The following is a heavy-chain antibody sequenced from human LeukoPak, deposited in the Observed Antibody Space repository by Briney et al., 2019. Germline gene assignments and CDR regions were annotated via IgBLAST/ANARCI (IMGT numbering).Heavy chain of an antibody. V-gene: IGHV4-39*01. CDR1: GGSISSSSYY. Sequence: PSETLSLTCTVSGGSISSSSYYWGWIRQPPGKGLEWIGSIYYSGSTYYNPSLKSRVTISVDTSKNQFSLKLSSVTAADTAVYYCARHYRGSDTDDAFDIWGQGTMVTVSS. CDR2: IYYSGST. CDR3: ARHYRGSDTDDAFDI. J-gene: IGHJ3*02. D-gene: IGHD5-18*01.